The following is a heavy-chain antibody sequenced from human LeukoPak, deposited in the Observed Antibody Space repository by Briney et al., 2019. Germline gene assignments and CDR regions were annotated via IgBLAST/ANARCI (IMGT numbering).Heavy chain of an antibody. V-gene: IGHV1-18*04. J-gene: IGHJ3*02. CDR3: ARDQVMRAVAGTGGAFDI. CDR1: GYTFTGYY. Sequence: GASVKVSCKASGYTFTGYYMHWVRQAPGQRLEWMGWISAYNGNTNYAQKLQGRVTMTTDTSTSTAYMELRSLRSDDTAVYYCARDQVMRAVAGTGGAFDIWGQGTMVTVSS. D-gene: IGHD6-19*01. CDR2: ISAYNGNT.